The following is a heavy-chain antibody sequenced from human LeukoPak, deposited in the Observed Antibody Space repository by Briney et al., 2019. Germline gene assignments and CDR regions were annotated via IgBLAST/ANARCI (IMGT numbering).Heavy chain of an antibody. CDR2: ISGSGGST. J-gene: IGHJ6*02. Sequence: SGGSLRLSCAASGFTFSSYAMSWVRQAPGKGLEWVSAISGSGGSTYYADSVKGRFTISRDNSKNTLYLQMNSLRAEDTAVYYCARSDPYGSGSYPGGMDVWGQGTTVTVSS. V-gene: IGHV3-23*01. D-gene: IGHD3-10*01. CDR3: ARSDPYGSGSYPGGMDV. CDR1: GFTFSSYA.